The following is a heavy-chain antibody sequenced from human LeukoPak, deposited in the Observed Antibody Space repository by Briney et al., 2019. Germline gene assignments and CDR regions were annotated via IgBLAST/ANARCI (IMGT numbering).Heavy chain of an antibody. V-gene: IGHV3-64*01. J-gene: IGHJ5*02. CDR3: ARGTRFITVAGTSLSFDP. CDR2: ISANGGRT. D-gene: IGHD6-19*01. Sequence: GGSLRLSCAASGFSFSSFFMHWVRQAPGKGLEYVSGISANGGRTYYANSVKGRFTISRDNSKNTLYLHLGNLRPEDMAVYYCARGTRFITVAGTSLSFDPWGQGILVIVSS. CDR1: GFSFSSFF.